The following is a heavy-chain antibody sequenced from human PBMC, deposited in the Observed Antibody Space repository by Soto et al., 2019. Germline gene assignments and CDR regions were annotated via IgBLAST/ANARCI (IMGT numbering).Heavy chain of an antibody. V-gene: IGHV3-23*01. D-gene: IGHD3-16*02. Sequence: GGSLRLSCAASGFTFGSYWMSWVRQAPGKGLEWVSAISGSGSTFYANSVKGRFTISRDNSRNTVSLQMHSLRAEDSAIYYCAKEKDYDFVWGSDRYTSYYWGQGTLVTVSS. CDR1: GFTFGSYW. CDR3: AKEKDYDFVWGSDRYTSYY. J-gene: IGHJ4*02. CDR2: ISGSGST.